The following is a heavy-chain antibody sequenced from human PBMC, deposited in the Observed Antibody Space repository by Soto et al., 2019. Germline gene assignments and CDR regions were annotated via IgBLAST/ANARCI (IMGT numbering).Heavy chain of an antibody. CDR3: ARDLLYGSDYNWFDT. J-gene: IGHJ5*02. CDR1: GFTFSSYW. CDR2: IKQDGSEK. Sequence: PGGSLRLSCAASGFTFSSYWMSWVRQAPGKGLEWVANIKQDGSEKYYVDSVKGRFTISRDNAKNSLYLQMNSLRAEDTAVYYCARDLLYGSDYNWFDTWGQGTLVTVSS. D-gene: IGHD3-10*01. V-gene: IGHV3-7*01.